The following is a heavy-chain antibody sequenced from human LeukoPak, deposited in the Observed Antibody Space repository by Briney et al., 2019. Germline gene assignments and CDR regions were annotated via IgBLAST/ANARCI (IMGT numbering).Heavy chain of an antibody. CDR2: IYYSGST. Sequence: SETLSLTCTVSGGSISSSSYYWGWIRPPPGKGLEWSGSIYYSGSTYYNPSLKSRVTISVDTSKNQFSMKLSSVTAADTAVYYCARLSYDSSGYKYYFDYWGQGTLVTVSS. D-gene: IGHD3-22*01. J-gene: IGHJ4*02. V-gene: IGHV4-39*01. CDR1: GGSISSSSYY. CDR3: ARLSYDSSGYKYYFDY.